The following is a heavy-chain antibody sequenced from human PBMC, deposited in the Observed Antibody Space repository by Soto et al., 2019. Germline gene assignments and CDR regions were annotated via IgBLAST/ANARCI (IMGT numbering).Heavy chain of an antibody. CDR3: ARGGPHNYYYYYGMDV. J-gene: IGHJ6*02. CDR1: GFTFSSYS. CDR2: ISSSSSYK. V-gene: IGHV3-21*01. Sequence: GGSLRLSCAASGFTFSSYSMNWVRQAPGKGLEWVSSISSSSSYKYYADSGKGRFTISRDNAKNSLYLQMNSLRAEDTAVYYCARGGPHNYYYYYGMDVWGQGTTVTVSS.